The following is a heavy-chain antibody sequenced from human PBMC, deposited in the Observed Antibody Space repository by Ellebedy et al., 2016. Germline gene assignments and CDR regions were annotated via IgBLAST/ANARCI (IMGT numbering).Heavy chain of an antibody. CDR2: INTGTGDA. CDR3: SRGGYRSGCDF. D-gene: IGHD6-19*01. J-gene: IGHJ4*02. V-gene: IGHV1-3*04. CDR1: GYTFTSNS. Sequence: ASVKVSXKASGYTFTSNSIHWMRQAPGQRLEWMGWINTGTGDAAYSQTFQGRVTITRDTSASTAYMELSGLGSEDTAVYYCSRGGYRSGCDFWGQGTLVTVSS.